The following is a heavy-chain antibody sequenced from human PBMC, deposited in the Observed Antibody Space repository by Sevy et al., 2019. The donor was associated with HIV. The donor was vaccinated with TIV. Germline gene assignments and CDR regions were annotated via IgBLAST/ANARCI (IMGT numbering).Heavy chain of an antibody. Sequence: GGSLRLSCAASGFTFTSYGIHWVRQAPGKGLECVAKISFDEKYKYYAESVKGRFTISRDISKNTVFLEMNSLRQDDTGVYYCAKVLGFGSGYDYAFDFWGQGTMVTVSS. D-gene: IGHD5-12*01. CDR1: GFTFTSYG. V-gene: IGHV3-30*02. CDR2: ISFDEKYK. J-gene: IGHJ3*01. CDR3: AKVLGFGSGYDYAFDF.